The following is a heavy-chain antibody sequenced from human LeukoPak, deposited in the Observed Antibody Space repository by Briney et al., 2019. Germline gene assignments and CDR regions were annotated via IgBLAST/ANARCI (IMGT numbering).Heavy chain of an antibody. CDR1: GFTFSSYS. V-gene: IGHV3-21*01. CDR3: AREFKAHYDFWSGSSVGGGKNAFDI. D-gene: IGHD3-3*01. J-gene: IGHJ3*02. Sequence: PGGSLRLSCAASGFTFSSYSMNWVRQAPGKGLEWVSSISSSSSYIYYADSVKGRFTISRDNAKNSLYLQMNSPRAEDTAVYYCAREFKAHYDFWSGSSVGGGKNAFDIWGQGTMVTVSS. CDR2: ISSSSSYI.